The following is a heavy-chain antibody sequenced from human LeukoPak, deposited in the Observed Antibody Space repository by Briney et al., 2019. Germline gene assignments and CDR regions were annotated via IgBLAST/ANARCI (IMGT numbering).Heavy chain of an antibody. V-gene: IGHV5-51*01. CDR3: ARHYRYYDILTGTPRSDWFDP. D-gene: IGHD3-9*01. J-gene: IGHJ5*02. CDR1: GYSFTDYW. Sequence: GESLKISCKGSGYSFTDYWIGWVRQMPGKGLEWMGIIYPGDSDTRYSPSFQGQVTISADKSITTPYLQWSSLKASDTAMYYCARHYRYYDILTGTPRSDWFDPWGQGTLVTVSS. CDR2: IYPGDSDT.